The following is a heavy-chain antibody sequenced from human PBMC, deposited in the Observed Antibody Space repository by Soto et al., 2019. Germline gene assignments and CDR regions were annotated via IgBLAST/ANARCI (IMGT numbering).Heavy chain of an antibody. CDR1: GGTFSSYA. CDR2: IIPIFGTA. D-gene: IGHD3-16*02. CDR3: ARAAYYDYVWGSYRCDY. V-gene: IGHV1-69*01. Sequence: QVQLVQSGAEVKKPGSSVKVSCKASGGTFSSYAISWVRQAPGQGLEWMGGIIPIFGTANYAQKFQGRVTITADESTSTAYMELSNLRSEDTAVYYCARAAYYDYVWGSYRCDYWGQGTLVTVSS. J-gene: IGHJ4*02.